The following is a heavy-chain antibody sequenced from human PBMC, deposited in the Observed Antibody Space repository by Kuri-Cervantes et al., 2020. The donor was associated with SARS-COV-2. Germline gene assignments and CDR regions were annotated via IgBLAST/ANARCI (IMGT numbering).Heavy chain of an antibody. Sequence: GESLKISCAASGFALSQASMNWVRQAPGKGLEWVSAISGSGGSTYYADSVKGRFTISRDNSKNTLYLQMNSLRAEDTAVYYCAKERRYSYGYLDYWGQGTLVTVSS. D-gene: IGHD5-18*01. CDR1: GFALSQAS. CDR2: ISGSGGST. V-gene: IGHV3-23*01. J-gene: IGHJ4*02. CDR3: AKERRYSYGYLDY.